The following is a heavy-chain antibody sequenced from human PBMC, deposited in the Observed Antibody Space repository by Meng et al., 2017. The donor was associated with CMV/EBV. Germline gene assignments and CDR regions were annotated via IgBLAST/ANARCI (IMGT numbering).Heavy chain of an antibody. CDR1: GFTFSSYS. J-gene: IGHJ6*02. D-gene: IGHD3-3*01. Sequence: GGSLRLSCAASGFTFSSYSMNWVRRAPGKGLEWVSAISGSGGSTYYADSVKGRFTISRDNSKNTLYLQMNSLRAEDTAVYYCASKFWSGFYYYGMDVWGQGTTVTVSS. V-gene: IGHV3-23*01. CDR2: ISGSGGST. CDR3: ASKFWSGFYYYGMDV.